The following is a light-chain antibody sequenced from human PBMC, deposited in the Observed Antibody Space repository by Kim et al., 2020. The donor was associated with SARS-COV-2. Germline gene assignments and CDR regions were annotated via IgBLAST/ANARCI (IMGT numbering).Light chain of an antibody. CDR3: QHYNEWPLT. CDR2: GAT. CDR1: QSVDSN. V-gene: IGKV3-15*01. Sequence: VSPGERATLSCRASQSVDSNLAWYQQIPGQAPRLLIYGATTRVTGIPARFGGSGSGTEFILTISSLESEDVAVYFCQHYNEWPLTFGQGTKVDIK. J-gene: IGKJ1*01.